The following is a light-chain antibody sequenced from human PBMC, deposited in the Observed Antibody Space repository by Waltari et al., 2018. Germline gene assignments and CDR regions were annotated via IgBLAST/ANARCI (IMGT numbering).Light chain of an antibody. J-gene: IGKJ1*01. V-gene: IGKV3-20*01. CDR2: HAS. Sequence: EIVLTQSPDTLSFSPGESATLSCRASQSISKYLAWYQQKPGQAPRLLIYHASSRSTGIPDRFSGSGFGTDFILTISRLEPEDFAVYYCQHYVSLPATFGQGTKLEIK. CDR3: QHYVSLPAT. CDR1: QSISKY.